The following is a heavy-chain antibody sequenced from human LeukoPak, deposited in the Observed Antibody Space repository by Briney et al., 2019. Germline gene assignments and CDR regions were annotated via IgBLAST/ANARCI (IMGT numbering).Heavy chain of an antibody. CDR3: ARLRSGYNVFDS. J-gene: IGHJ4*02. D-gene: IGHD5-24*01. V-gene: IGHV4-4*07. CDR2: VYSSGST. CDR1: GGAISGYY. Sequence: PSDTLSLTCTVSGGAISGYYWSWIRQPAGKGLEWLGRVYSSGSTKYNPSLESRVTISVDTSKNQFTLNLSSVTAADTAVYHCARLRSGYNVFDSWGQGTLVTVSS.